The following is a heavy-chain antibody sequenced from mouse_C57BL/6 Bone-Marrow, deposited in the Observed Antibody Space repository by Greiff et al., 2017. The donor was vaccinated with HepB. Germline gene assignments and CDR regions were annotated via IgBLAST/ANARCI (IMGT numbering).Heavy chain of an antibody. CDR2: INHRSGNT. Sequence: QVQLQQSGAELARPGASVKLSCKASGYTFTSYGISWVKQRTGQGLEWIGEINHRSGNTYYNEKFKGKATLTADKSSSTAYMELRSLTSEDSAVYFCAPSRYSKSYWYFDVWGTGTTVTVSS. CDR1: GYTFTSYG. V-gene: IGHV1-81*01. J-gene: IGHJ1*03. D-gene: IGHD2-5*01. CDR3: APSRYSKSYWYFDV.